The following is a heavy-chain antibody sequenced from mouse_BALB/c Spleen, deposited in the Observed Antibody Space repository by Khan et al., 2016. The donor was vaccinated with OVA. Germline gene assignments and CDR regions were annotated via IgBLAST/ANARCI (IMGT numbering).Heavy chain of an antibody. CDR2: INPYNDGT. V-gene: IGHV1S136*01. CDR1: GYTFTNYI. D-gene: IGHD1-1*01. Sequence: EVQLQESGPELVKPGASVKMSCKASGYTFTNYIIHWVKQKPGQGLEWIGYINPYNDGTKYIEKFKGKATLTSDKSSSTAYLELSGLPSAASAVYYCARDYGSSCWFAYGGQGTLVTVSA. J-gene: IGHJ3*01. CDR3: ARDYGSSCWFAY.